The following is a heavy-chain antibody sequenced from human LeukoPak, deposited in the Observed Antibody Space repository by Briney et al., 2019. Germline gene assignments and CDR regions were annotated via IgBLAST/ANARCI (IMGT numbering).Heavy chain of an antibody. J-gene: IGHJ5*02. CDR3: ARSYSGYDYNWFDP. V-gene: IGHV2-70*01. CDR1: GFSLSTSGMC. D-gene: IGHD5-12*01. Sequence: TESGPALVKPTQTLTLTCTFSGFSLSTSGMCVSWIRQPPGKALEWLALIDWDDDKYYSTSLKTRPTISKDTSKNQVVLTMTNMDPVDTATYYCARSYSGYDYNWFDPWGQGTLVTVSS. CDR2: IDWDDDK.